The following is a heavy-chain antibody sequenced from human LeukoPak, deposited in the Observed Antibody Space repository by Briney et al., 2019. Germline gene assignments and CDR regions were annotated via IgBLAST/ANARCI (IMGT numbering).Heavy chain of an antibody. CDR1: GRSISSSSYY. V-gene: IGHV4-39*07. CDR3: AREGSSWYYFDY. CDR2: IYHSGST. Sequence: SETLSLTCTVSGRSISSSSYYWGWIRQPPGKGLEWIGSIYHSGSTYYNPSLKSRVTISVDTSKNQFSLKLSSVTAADTAVYYCAREGSSWYYFDYWGQGTLVTVSS. J-gene: IGHJ4*02. D-gene: IGHD6-13*01.